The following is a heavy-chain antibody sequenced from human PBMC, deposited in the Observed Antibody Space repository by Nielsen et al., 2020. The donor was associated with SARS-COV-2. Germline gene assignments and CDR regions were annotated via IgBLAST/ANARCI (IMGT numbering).Heavy chain of an antibody. CDR3: ARDLGYSGYGLSDYYYYYGMDV. Sequence: GESLKISCAASGFTFSSYSMNWVRQAPGKGLEWVSSISSSSSYIYYADSVKGRFTISRDNAKNSLYLQMNSLRAEDTAVYYCARDLGYSGYGLSDYYYYYGMDVWGQGTTVTVSS. CDR2: ISSSSSYI. V-gene: IGHV3-21*01. D-gene: IGHD5-12*01. J-gene: IGHJ6*02. CDR1: GFTFSSYS.